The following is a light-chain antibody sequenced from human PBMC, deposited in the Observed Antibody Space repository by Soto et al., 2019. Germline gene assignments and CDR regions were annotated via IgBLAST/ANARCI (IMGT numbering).Light chain of an antibody. CDR2: WAS. V-gene: IGKV4-1*01. CDR3: QQFYSAPPT. Sequence: DIVMTQSPDSLAVSLGERATINCKSSQSVLYSSNNKNYLAWYQQKPGQPPKLLIYWASTRESGVPDRFSGSGSGTDFTLTISRLQGEDAAVYYCQQFYSAPPTFGQGTKVEIK. CDR1: QSVLYSSNNKNY. J-gene: IGKJ1*01.